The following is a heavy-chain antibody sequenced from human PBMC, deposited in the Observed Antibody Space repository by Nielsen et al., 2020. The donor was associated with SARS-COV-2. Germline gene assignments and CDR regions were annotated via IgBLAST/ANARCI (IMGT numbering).Heavy chain of an antibody. V-gene: IGHV3-73*01. CDR1: GFTFSDSA. Sequence: GESLKISCVASGFTFSDSAMHWVRQASGKGLEWLGRIRSYANEYATAYTASVKGRFTISRDDSKNTAYLQMNSLKTEDTAVYYCSSPTVAYWGQGTLVTVSS. CDR2: IRSYANEYAT. CDR3: SSPTVAY. J-gene: IGHJ4*02. D-gene: IGHD4-23*01.